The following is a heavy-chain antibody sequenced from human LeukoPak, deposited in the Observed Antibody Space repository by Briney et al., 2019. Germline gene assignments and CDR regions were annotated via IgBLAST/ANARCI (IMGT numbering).Heavy chain of an antibody. J-gene: IGHJ4*02. D-gene: IGHD2-15*01. Sequence: PGGSLRLSCAASGFTFSSYAMHWVRQAPGEGLEYVSAISSNGGSTYYANSVKGRFTISRDNSKNTLYLQMGSLRAEDMAVYYCARDSRRDCSGGSCYVYWGQGTLVTVSS. CDR1: GFTFSSYA. CDR2: ISSNGGST. V-gene: IGHV3-64*01. CDR3: ARDSRRDCSGGSCYVY.